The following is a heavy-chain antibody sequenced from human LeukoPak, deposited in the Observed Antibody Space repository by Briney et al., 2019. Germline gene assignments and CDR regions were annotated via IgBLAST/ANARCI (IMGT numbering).Heavy chain of an antibody. J-gene: IGHJ4*02. D-gene: IGHD1-26*01. CDR3: AKGREAYSGSYTPFDS. Sequence: GGSLTLSCAASGFTLSKYAMNWVRQAPWKGLECVSTISGSGSDTYYADSVKGRFIISRDSSKNTLYLQMNSLRAEDTAIYYCAKGREAYSGSYTPFDSWGQGALVTVSS. CDR2: ISGSGSDT. CDR1: GFTLSKYA. V-gene: IGHV3-23*01.